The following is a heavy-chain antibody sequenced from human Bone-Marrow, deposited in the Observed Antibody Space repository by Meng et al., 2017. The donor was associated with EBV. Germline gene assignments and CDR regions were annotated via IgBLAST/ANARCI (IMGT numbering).Heavy chain of an antibody. CDR2: IYHSGRT. J-gene: IGHJ5*02. Sequence: LQEARPGLGMLSGTLSLTCAVAGDSISSSNWWSWVRQPPGKGLEWIGEIYHSGRTSYNPSLESRVTISVDKSKNQVSLKLSSVTAADTAVCYCAQRERWGLDPWGQGTLVTVSS. CDR1: GDSISSSNW. V-gene: IGHV4-4*02. CDR3: AQRERWGLDP. D-gene: IGHD3-16*01.